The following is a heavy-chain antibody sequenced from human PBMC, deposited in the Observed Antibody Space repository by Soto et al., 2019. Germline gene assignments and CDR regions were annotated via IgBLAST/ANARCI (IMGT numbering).Heavy chain of an antibody. Sequence: SETLSLTCTVSGGSISSYYWSWIRQPPGKGLEWIGYIYYSGSTNYNPSLKSRVTISVDTSKNQFSLKLSSVTAADTAVYYCAKSQTTVTSYDYWGQGTLVTVSS. J-gene: IGHJ4*02. V-gene: IGHV4-59*01. CDR3: AKSQTTVTSYDY. CDR1: GGSISSYY. CDR2: IYYSGST. D-gene: IGHD4-17*01.